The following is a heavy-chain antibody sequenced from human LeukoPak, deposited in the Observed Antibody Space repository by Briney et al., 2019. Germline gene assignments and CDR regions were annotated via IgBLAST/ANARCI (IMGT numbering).Heavy chain of an antibody. V-gene: IGHV3-7*05. D-gene: IGHD6-13*01. Sequence: GGSLRLSCAASGFTFSSYWMSWVRQAPGKGLEWVANIKQDGSEKYYVDSVKGRFTISRDNAKNSLYLQMNSLRAEDTAVYYCARDSSSSWYCFDYWGQGTLVTVSS. J-gene: IGHJ4*02. CDR3: ARDSSSSWYCFDY. CDR2: IKQDGSEK. CDR1: GFTFSSYW.